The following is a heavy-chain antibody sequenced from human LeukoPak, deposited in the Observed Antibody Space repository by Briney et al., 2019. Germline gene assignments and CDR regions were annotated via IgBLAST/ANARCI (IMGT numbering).Heavy chain of an antibody. D-gene: IGHD3-22*01. CDR2: IGSSISYI. J-gene: IGHJ3*02. CDR1: GFTFSSYS. V-gene: IGHV3-21*01. CDR3: ARGDYCDSSGCIYAFDI. Sequence: GGSLRLSCAASGFTFSSYSMNWVRQAPGKGLEWVSSIGSSISYIYYADPLKGRFTISRDNAKNSLYLQMNSLRAEDTAVYYCARGDYCDSSGCIYAFDIWGQGTMVTVSS.